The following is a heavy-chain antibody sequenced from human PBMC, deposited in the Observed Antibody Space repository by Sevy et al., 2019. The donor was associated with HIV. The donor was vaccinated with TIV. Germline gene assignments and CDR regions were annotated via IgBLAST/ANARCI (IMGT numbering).Heavy chain of an antibody. Sequence: ASVKVSCKASGFSFSSYGFTWVRQAPGQGLGWRGWIGVYNGNSNSAQRLQGRVTLTTDTSTSTVYMELSGLKSDDTAVYYCARVPTYYYGSSTYFDYWGQGTPVTVSS. CDR2: IGVYNGNS. D-gene: IGHD3-10*01. CDR1: GFSFSSYG. J-gene: IGHJ4*02. CDR3: ARVPTYYYGSSTYFDY. V-gene: IGHV1-18*01.